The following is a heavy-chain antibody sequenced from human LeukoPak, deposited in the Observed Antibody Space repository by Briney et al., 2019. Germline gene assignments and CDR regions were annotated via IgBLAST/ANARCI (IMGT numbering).Heavy chain of an antibody. Sequence: PGKSLRLSCAASGSTFGGYGMHWVRKAPGKGLEWVAVIWYDGSNKYYADSVKGRFTISRDSSKNTLYLQMNILRAEDTAVYYCVRDQNFYFDYWGEGTLVTVSS. D-gene: IGHD1-7*01. CDR3: VRDQNFYFDY. CDR1: GSTFGGYG. CDR2: IWYDGSNK. V-gene: IGHV3-33*01. J-gene: IGHJ4*02.